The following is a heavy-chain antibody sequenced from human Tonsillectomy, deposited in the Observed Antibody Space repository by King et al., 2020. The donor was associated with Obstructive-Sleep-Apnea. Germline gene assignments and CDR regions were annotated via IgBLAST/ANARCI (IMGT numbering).Heavy chain of an antibody. D-gene: IGHD2-2*02. J-gene: IGHJ4*02. Sequence: VQLVESGGGLVQPGGSLRLSCAASGFTFSNSWMHWVRQAPGKGLVWVSHINSDESSTNYADSVKGRFTISRDNAKNTVYLQMKSLRAEDTAVYYCARDRGYIPDYWGQGTLVTVSS. CDR2: INSDESST. CDR3: ARDRGYIPDY. V-gene: IGHV3-74*01. CDR1: GFTFSNSW.